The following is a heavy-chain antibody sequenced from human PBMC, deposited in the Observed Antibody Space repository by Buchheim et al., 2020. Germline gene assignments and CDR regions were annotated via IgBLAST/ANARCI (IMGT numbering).Heavy chain of an antibody. V-gene: IGHV3-33*01. CDR2: IWYDGSNK. Sequence: QVQLVESGGGVVQPGRSLRLSCAASGFTFSSYGMHWVRQAPGKGLEWVAVIWYDGSNKYYADSVKGRFTISRDNSKNTLYLQIISLRAEDTAVYYCTLLGSYCISTSCYRPDYGMDVWGQGTT. D-gene: IGHD2-2*01. CDR1: GFTFSSYG. CDR3: TLLGSYCISTSCYRPDYGMDV. J-gene: IGHJ6*02.